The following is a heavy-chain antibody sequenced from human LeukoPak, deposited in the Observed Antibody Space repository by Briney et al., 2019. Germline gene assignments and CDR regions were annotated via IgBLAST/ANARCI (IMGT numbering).Heavy chain of an antibody. J-gene: IGHJ6*04. CDR2: IYYSGST. D-gene: IGHD1-1*01. CDR3: ARVKGNWNDVHYYYYGMDV. Sequence: PSETLSLTCTVSGGSISSYYWSWVRQSPGKGLEGIGYIYYSGSTNYNPSLTSRVTISVDTSKNQFSLKLSSVTAADTAVYYCARVKGNWNDVHYYYYGMDVWGKGTTVTVSS. V-gene: IGHV4-59*01. CDR1: GGSISSYY.